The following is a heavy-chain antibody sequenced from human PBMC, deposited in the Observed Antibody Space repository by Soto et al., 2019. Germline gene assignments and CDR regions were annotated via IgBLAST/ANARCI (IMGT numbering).Heavy chain of an antibody. CDR1: GGTFSSHT. Sequence: SVKVSCKASGGTFSSHTISWVRQAPGQGLEWMGRIIPILGVVKNAQKFQGRVTITADKSTRTAYMELNRLRSDDTAVYYCARVTTNYYYYYMDVWGKGTPVTVSS. CDR2: IIPILGVV. D-gene: IGHD1-1*01. J-gene: IGHJ6*03. CDR3: ARVTTNYYYYYMDV. V-gene: IGHV1-69*02.